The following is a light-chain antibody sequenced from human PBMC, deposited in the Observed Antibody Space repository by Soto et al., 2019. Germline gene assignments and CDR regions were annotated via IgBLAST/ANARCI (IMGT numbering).Light chain of an antibody. Sequence: QSVLTQPPSVSGAPGQRVTISCTGSSSNIGAGYDVHWYQQLPGTAPKLLIYGNSNRPSGVPYRFSGSKSGTSASPAITGLQAEDEADYYCQSYDSSLSGVVFGGGTQLTVL. V-gene: IGLV1-40*01. CDR1: SSNIGAGYD. CDR2: GNS. CDR3: QSYDSSLSGVV. J-gene: IGLJ2*01.